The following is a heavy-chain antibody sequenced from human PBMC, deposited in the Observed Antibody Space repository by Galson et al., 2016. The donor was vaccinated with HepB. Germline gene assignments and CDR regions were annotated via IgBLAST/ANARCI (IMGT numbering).Heavy chain of an antibody. CDR2: IGSGSTTI. V-gene: IGHV3-48*02. J-gene: IGHJ6*02. Sequence: SLRLSCAASGSSISSYSFNWVRQAPGKGLEWVSHIGSGSTTIYYADSVEGRFTISRDNAKNSLYLQMNTLRDNDTAVYYCARDGGQQVVRWERLRKVYYYYPMDVWGQGTTVTVSS. CDR3: ARDGGQQVVRWERLRKVYYYYPMDV. CDR1: GSSISSYS. D-gene: IGHD6-13*01.